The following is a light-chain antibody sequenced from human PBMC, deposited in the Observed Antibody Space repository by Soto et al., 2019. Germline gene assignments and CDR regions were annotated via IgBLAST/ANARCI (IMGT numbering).Light chain of an antibody. CDR2: LNSDGSH. J-gene: IGLJ3*02. CDR1: SWHSSYA. CDR3: QTWGTGIRV. Sequence: QPVLTQSPSASASLGASVKLTCTLSSWHSSYAIAWHQQQPEKGPRYLMKLNSDGSHSKGDGIPDRFAGSSSWAERYLTISSLQSEDEADYYCQTWGTGIRVFGGGTKLTVL. V-gene: IGLV4-69*01.